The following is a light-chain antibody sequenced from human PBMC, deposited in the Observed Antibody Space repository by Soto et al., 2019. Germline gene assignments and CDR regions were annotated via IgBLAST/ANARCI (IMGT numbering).Light chain of an antibody. V-gene: IGLV1-51*01. CDR2: DSD. CDR1: SSNIGKNY. Sequence: QSVLTQPPSVSAAPGQKVTISCFGSSSNIGKNYVSWYQQLPGPAPKLLIYDSDRRPSGIPDRFSGSKSGTSATLYITGLQTGDEADYYCGTWDSSLSSWVFGGGTKLTVL. J-gene: IGLJ3*02. CDR3: GTWDSSLSSWV.